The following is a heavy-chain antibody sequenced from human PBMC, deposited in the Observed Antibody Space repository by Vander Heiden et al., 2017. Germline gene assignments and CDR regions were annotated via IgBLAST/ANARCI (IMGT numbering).Heavy chain of an antibody. CDR2: ISGSGGST. CDR3: AKDKCTGGSCYQYRY. V-gene: IGHV3-23*01. D-gene: IGHD2-15*01. CDR1: GFPFSNYA. Sequence: EVQLLESGGGLVQHGGSLRLSCAASGFPFSNYAMGWVRQAPGKGLEWVSGISGSGGSTYYADSVKGRFTISRDNSKNTVYLQTNSLRAEDTAIYYCAKDKCTGGSCYQYRYWGQGTLVTVSS. J-gene: IGHJ4*02.